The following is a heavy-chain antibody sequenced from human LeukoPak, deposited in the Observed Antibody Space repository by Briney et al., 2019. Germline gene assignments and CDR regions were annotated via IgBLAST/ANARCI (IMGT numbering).Heavy chain of an antibody. CDR3: AKNPNRSGWYQDC. J-gene: IGHJ4*02. CDR2: ISSSGAST. V-gene: IGHV3-23*01. CDR1: EFTFSSYS. D-gene: IGHD6-19*01. Sequence: GGSLRLSCVASEFTFSSYSMTWARKGPERGLERVSAISSSGASTYYADSVKGRFTISRDNSKNTLYLQMNSLTAEDTAVYYCAKNPNRSGWYQDCWGQGTLVTVSS.